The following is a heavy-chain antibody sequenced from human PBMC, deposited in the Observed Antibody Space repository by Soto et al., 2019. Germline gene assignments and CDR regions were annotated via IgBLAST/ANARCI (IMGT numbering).Heavy chain of an antibody. D-gene: IGHD3-10*01. V-gene: IGHV4-34*01. CDR1: GGSFSGYY. J-gene: IGHJ4*02. Sequence: PSETLSLTCAVYGGSFSGYYWSWIRQPPGKGLEWIGEINHSGSTNYNPSLKSRVTISVDTSKNQFSLKLSSVTAADTAVYYCARGRVITYVPALDYWGQGTLVTVSS. CDR2: INHSGST. CDR3: ARGRVITYVPALDY.